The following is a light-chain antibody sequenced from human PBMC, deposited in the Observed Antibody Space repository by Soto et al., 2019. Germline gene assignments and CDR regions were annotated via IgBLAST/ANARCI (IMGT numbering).Light chain of an antibody. V-gene: IGKV3-15*01. CDR1: QSVSSSY. J-gene: IGKJ1*01. CDR2: GAS. CDR3: QQYNNWPPWT. Sequence: EIVLTQSPGTLSLSPVEIATLSFRASQSVSSSYLAWYQQKPGQAPRLLIYGASTRATGIPARFSGSGSGTEFTLTISSLQSEDFAVYYCQQYNNWPPWTFGQGTKVDIK.